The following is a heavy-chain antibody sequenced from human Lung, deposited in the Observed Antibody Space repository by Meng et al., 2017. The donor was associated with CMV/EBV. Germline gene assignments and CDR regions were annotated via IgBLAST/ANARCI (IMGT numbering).Heavy chain of an antibody. V-gene: IGHV1-2*02. D-gene: IGHD2-2*01. CDR2: INPNGGGT. CDR3: AGGPRSSTSLGY. CDR1: GYTFTGYY. J-gene: IGHJ4*02. Sequence: ASXXVSCKASGYTFTGYYMHWVRQAPGQGLEWMGWINPNGGGTNYAQKFQGRVTMTRDTSISTAYMELSRLRSDDTAVYYCAGGPRSSTSLGYLGQGTLVTVSS.